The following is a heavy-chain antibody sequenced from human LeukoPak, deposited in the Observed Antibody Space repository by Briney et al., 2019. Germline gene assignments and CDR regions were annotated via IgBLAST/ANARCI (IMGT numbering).Heavy chain of an antibody. Sequence: VASVKVSCKASGYTFTSYGISWVRQAPGQGLEWMGWISAYNGNTNYAQKLQGRVTMTTDTSTSTAYMELRSLRSDDTAVYYCARDDVVVPAAIHPPTRMDVWGKGTTVTVSS. CDR2: ISAYNGNT. V-gene: IGHV1-18*01. CDR3: ARDDVVVPAAIHPPTRMDV. J-gene: IGHJ6*03. CDR1: GYTFTSYG. D-gene: IGHD2-2*02.